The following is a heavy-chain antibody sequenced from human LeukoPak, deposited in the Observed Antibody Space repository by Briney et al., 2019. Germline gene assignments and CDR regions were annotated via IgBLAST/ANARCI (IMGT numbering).Heavy chain of an antibody. CDR3: ARNHYFDY. V-gene: IGHV4-59*01. J-gene: IGHJ4*02. CDR2: IYYSGST. Sequence: SETLSLTCTVSGGSISSYYWSWIRQPPGKGLEWIGYIYYSGSTNYNPSLKSRVTISVDTSKNQFSLKLNSMTAADTAVYYCARNHYFDYWGQGTLVTVSS. CDR1: GGSISSYY. D-gene: IGHD1-14*01.